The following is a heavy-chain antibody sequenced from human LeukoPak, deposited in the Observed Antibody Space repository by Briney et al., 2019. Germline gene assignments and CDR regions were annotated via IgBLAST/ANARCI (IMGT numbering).Heavy chain of an antibody. CDR2: ISGSSVKT. V-gene: IGHV3-23*01. CDR1: GFIFSNYV. CDR3: TREEAYFDSLLAYYFDY. J-gene: IGHJ4*02. Sequence: PGGSLRLSCEASGFIFSNYVMSWLRQAPGKGPECVSGISGSSVKTYYADSVKGRFTISRDDSKNTLYLQMNSLRAEDTAIYYCTREEAYFDSLLAYYFDYWGQGTLVTVSS. D-gene: IGHD3-9*01.